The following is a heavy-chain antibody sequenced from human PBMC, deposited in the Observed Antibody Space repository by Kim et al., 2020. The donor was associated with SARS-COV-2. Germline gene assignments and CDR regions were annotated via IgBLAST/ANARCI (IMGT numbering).Heavy chain of an antibody. D-gene: IGHD3-3*02. CDR2: ISYLGSDK. CDR3: AKDLLGYNDASDI. Sequence: GGSLRLSCAASGFTFSSFAMHWVRQAPGKGLEWVAIISYLGSDKFYADSVKGRFTISRDNSRNTLYLQMNSLRAEDTAVYYCAKDLLGYNDASDIWGQGTMVTVSS. CDR1: GFTFSSFA. V-gene: IGHV3-30*18. J-gene: IGHJ3*02.